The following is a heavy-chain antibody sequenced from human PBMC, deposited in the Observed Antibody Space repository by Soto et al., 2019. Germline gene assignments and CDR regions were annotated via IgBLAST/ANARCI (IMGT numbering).Heavy chain of an antibody. CDR2: FDPEHGEI. D-gene: IGHD3-10*01. CDR1: GYTLTELS. Sequence: GASVKVSCKVSGYTLTELSLHWVRQAPGKGLEWMGGFDPEHGEIIYAQKFQGRVTMTEDTSTDTAYMELRSLRSEDTAVYYCATVHLWFGDLSFFDSWGQGTLVTVSS. V-gene: IGHV1-24*01. J-gene: IGHJ4*02. CDR3: ATVHLWFGDLSFFDS.